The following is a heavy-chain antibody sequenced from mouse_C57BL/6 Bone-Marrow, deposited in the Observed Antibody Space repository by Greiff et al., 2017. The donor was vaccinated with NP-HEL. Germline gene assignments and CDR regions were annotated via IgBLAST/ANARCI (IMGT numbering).Heavy chain of an antibody. CDR1: GYTFTSYG. CDR3: ARGGSSLGYAMDY. V-gene: IGHV1-81*01. CDR2: IYPRSGNT. Sequence: VQLQESGAELARPGASVKLSCKASGYTFTSYGISWVKQRTGQGLEWIGEIYPRSGNTYYNEKFKGKATLTADKSSSTAYMELRSLTSEDSAVYFCARGGSSLGYAMDYWGQGTSVTVSS. D-gene: IGHD1-1*02. J-gene: IGHJ4*01.